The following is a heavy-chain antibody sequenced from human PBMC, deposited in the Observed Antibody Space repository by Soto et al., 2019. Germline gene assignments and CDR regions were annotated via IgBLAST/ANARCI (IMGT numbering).Heavy chain of an antibody. V-gene: IGHV4-34*01. CDR1: GGSFSGYY. CDR2: INHSGST. Sequence: SETLSLTCAVYGGSFSGYYWSWIRQPPGKGLEWIGEINHSGSTNYNPSLKSRVTISVDTSKNQFSLKLSSVTAADTAVYYCATAQLYYYPDYWGQGTLVTVPS. J-gene: IGHJ4*02. CDR3: ATAQLYYYPDY. D-gene: IGHD3-10*01.